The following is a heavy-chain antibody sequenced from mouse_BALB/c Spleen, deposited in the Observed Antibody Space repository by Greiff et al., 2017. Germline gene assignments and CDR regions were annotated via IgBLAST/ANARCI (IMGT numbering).Heavy chain of an antibody. CDR3: ARALDYYGSSYERAMDY. D-gene: IGHD1-1*01. Sequence: DVKLVESGGGLVQPGGSRKLSCAASGFTFSSFGMHWVRQAPEKGLEWVAYISSGSSTIYYADTVKGRFTISRDNPKNTLFLQMTSLRSEDTAMYYCARALDYYGSSYERAMDYWGQGTPETVSS. CDR1: GFTFSSFG. J-gene: IGHJ4*01. CDR2: ISSGSSTI. V-gene: IGHV5-17*02.